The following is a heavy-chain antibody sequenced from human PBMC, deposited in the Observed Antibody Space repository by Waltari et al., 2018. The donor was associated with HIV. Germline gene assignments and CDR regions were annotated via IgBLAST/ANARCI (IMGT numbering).Heavy chain of an antibody. CDR3: ARGIKYYDFGGGFWESAP. Sequence: EMHAVESGGHWVQPGRYLTLSCAPSGSGVGVNHFTCLRQAPGDGLGWFAVLEPDDTAHYAYVAKGRFIICRDNSKNTVYLERNYLTHEDTALDYCARGIKYYDFGGGFWESAPWGQGTLVTVSS. CDR2: LEPDDTA. CDR1: GSGVGVNH. D-gene: IGHD3-3*01. J-gene: IGHJ5*02. V-gene: IGHV3-66*02.